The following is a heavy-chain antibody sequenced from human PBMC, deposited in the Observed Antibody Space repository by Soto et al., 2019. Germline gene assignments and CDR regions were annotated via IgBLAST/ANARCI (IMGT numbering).Heavy chain of an antibody. CDR3: ARDEDCGGDCYYAHYCYYGMDV. Sequence: QVQLVQSGAEVKKPGASVKVSCKASGYTFTSYGISWVRQAPGQGLEWMGWISAYNGNTNYAQKLQGRVTMTTDTATSTAYMELRSLRSDDTAVYYCARDEDCGGDCYYAHYCYYGMDVWGQGTTVTVSS. J-gene: IGHJ6*02. V-gene: IGHV1-18*01. CDR2: ISAYNGNT. CDR1: GYTFTSYG. D-gene: IGHD2-21*02.